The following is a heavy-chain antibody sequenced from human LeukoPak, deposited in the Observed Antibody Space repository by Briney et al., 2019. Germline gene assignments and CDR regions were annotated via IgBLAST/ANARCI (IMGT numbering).Heavy chain of an antibody. V-gene: IGHV3-23*01. J-gene: IGHJ4*02. Sequence: PGGSLRLSCAASGFTFSSYAMSWVRQAPGKGLEWASIISGSGGSTYYADSVKGRFTISRDNTRNTLYLQMNSLRDEDTGVYYCAIMHGYYDGSGFWVQWGQGTLVTVSS. CDR1: GFTFSSYA. CDR3: AIMHGYYDGSGFWVQ. D-gene: IGHD3-22*01. CDR2: ISGSGGST.